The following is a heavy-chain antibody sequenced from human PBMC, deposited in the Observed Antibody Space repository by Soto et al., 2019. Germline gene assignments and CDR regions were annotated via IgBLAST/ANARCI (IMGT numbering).Heavy chain of an antibody. J-gene: IGHJ6*04. Sequence: GESLRLSCAASGVTFSSYCMNWIRQAPGKGLEWVAVITYDGSNKYYVDSVKGRITISRDNSKNTLDLQMNSLRAEYTGVYYCAKGLHPHYYFGMDVWGEGSTVTVRS. CDR2: ITYDGSNK. V-gene: IGHV3-30*18. CDR3: AKGLHPHYYFGMDV. CDR1: GVTFSSYC.